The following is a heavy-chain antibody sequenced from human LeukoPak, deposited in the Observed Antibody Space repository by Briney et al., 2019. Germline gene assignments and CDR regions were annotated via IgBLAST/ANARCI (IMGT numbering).Heavy chain of an antibody. J-gene: IGHJ3*02. CDR1: GFTVSSNY. D-gene: IGHD3-22*01. V-gene: IGHV3-66*02. CDR2: FYRGIST. Sequence: GASLRLSCAASGFTVSSNYMSWVRQAPGKGLEWVSSFYRGISTYYADSVKGRFTTSRDHSKNTVYLQMDSLRPEDTAVYYCARYYDSSGYTQGAFDIWGQGTMVTVS. CDR3: ARYYDSSGYTQGAFDI.